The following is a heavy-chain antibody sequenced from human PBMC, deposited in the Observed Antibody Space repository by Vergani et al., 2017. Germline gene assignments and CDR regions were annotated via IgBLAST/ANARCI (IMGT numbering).Heavy chain of an antibody. CDR2: ISYDGSNK. CDR3: ARAVRGIVAPQDNWFDP. D-gene: IGHD3-22*01. J-gene: IGHJ5*02. V-gene: IGHV3-30-3*01. Sequence: QVQLVESGGGVVQPGRSLRLSCAASGFTFSSYAMHWVRQAPGKGLEWVAVISYDGSNKYYADSVKGRFTISRDNSKNTLYLQMNSLRAEDTAVYYCARAVRGIVAPQDNWFDPWGQGTLVTVSS. CDR1: GFTFSSYA.